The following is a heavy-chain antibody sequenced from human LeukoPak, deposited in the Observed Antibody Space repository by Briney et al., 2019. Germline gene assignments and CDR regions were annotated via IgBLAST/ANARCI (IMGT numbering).Heavy chain of an antibody. D-gene: IGHD3-22*01. CDR1: GFTFSSYA. J-gene: IGHJ4*02. CDR3: AKDVVPHYYDSSGSDY. CDR2: ISGSGGST. Sequence: GGSLRLSCAASGFTFSSYAMSWVRQAPGKGLGWVSAISGSGGSTYYADSVKGRFTISRDNSKNTLYLQMNSLRAEDTAVYYCAKDVVPHYYDSSGSDYWGQGTLVTVSS. V-gene: IGHV3-23*01.